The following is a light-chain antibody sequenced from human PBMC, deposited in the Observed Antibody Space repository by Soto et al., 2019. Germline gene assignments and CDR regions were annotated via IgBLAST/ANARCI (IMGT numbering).Light chain of an antibody. CDR3: QQYNNWPAG. CDR2: GAS. V-gene: IGKV3-15*01. Sequence: EIVMTQSPATLSVSPGERATLSCRASQSVRSNLAWYQQKPGQAPRLLIYGASTRATGIPARFSGSGSGTEFTLTISSLQSEDFAVYYCQQYNNWPAGFGQGTKLEIK. J-gene: IGKJ2*03. CDR1: QSVRSN.